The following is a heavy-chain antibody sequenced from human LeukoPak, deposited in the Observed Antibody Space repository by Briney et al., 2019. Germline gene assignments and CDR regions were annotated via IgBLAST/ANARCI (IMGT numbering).Heavy chain of an antibody. V-gene: IGHV3-7*03. J-gene: IGHJ4*02. CDR1: GFTFSNYW. Sequence: PGGSLRLSCAASGFTFSNYWMSWVRQAPGKGLEWVANIKQDGSEKHYVDSVKGRFTISTDNAKNSMDLQMNSLRAEDTAVYYCARDLFYYYDSSGYWGYWGQGTLVTVSS. CDR3: ARDLFYYYDSSGYWGY. D-gene: IGHD3-22*01. CDR2: IKQDGSEK.